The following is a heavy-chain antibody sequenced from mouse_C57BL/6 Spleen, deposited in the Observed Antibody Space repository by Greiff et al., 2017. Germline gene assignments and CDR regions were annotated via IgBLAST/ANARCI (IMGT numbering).Heavy chain of an antibody. Sequence: QVQLQQPGAELVKPGASVTLSCKASGYTFTSYWLHWVKQRPGQGLEWIGMIHPNSGSTNYNEKFKSKATLTVDKSSSTAYMQLSSLTSEDSAVYYCARDYGSRGAMDYWGQGTSVTVSS. D-gene: IGHD1-1*01. J-gene: IGHJ4*01. CDR3: ARDYGSRGAMDY. V-gene: IGHV1-64*01. CDR2: IHPNSGST. CDR1: GYTFTSYW.